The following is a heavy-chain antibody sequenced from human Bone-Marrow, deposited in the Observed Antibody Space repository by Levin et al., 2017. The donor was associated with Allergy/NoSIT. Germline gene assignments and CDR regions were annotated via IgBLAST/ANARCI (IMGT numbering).Heavy chain of an antibody. CDR2: IYSGGDA. CDR3: ATGTSSDN. J-gene: IGHJ4*02. Sequence: GESLKISCAVSEFSVGNHYMSWVRQAPGKGLEWVSLIYSGGDARYADSAKGRFTISRDSSRNTLYLQMNNLRAEDTAVYYCATGTSSDNWGQGTLVTVSS. V-gene: IGHV3-53*01. CDR1: EFSVGNHY.